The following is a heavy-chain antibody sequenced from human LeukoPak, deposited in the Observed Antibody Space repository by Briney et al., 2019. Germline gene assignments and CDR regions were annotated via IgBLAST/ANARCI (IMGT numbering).Heavy chain of an antibody. CDR2: IKQDESEK. Sequence: GGSLRLSCAASGFTFSSYWMSWVRQAPGKGLEWVANIKQDESEKYYVASVKGRFTISRDNAKNSLYLQMNSLRAEDTAVYYCARAPIAAAGIGVADWFDPWGQGTLVTVSS. V-gene: IGHV3-7*01. CDR1: GFTFSSYW. D-gene: IGHD6-13*01. CDR3: ARAPIAAAGIGVADWFDP. J-gene: IGHJ5*02.